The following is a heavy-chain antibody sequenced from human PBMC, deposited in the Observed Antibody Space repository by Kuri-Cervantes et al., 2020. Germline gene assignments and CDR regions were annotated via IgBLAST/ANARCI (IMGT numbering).Heavy chain of an antibody. J-gene: IGHJ3*02. CDR3: AKDMLWLSHDYGDLDAFDI. CDR1: GFTFSSYA. V-gene: IGHV3-23*01. CDR2: ISGSGGTT. D-gene: IGHD4-17*01. Sequence: GESLKISCAASGFTFSSYAINWVRQAPGKGLEWVSAISGSGGTTYYADSVKGRFTISRDNSKSTLDLQMNSLRAEDTAVYYCAKDMLWLSHDYGDLDAFDIWGQGTMVTVSS.